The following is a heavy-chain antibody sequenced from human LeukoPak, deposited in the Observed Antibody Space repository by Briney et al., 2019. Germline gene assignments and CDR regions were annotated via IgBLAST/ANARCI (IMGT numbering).Heavy chain of an antibody. D-gene: IGHD2-2*01. CDR2: INRNSGGT. Sequence: VKVSCKASGYTITGYYMHWMRQAPGQGLEWMGWINRNSGGTNYAQKLQGRVTKTKDTSISTAYMELSRLRSDDTAVYYCAREPVVVTAAKGGFDYWGQGTLVTVSS. V-gene: IGHV1-2*02. J-gene: IGHJ4*02. CDR3: AREPVVVTAAKGGFDY. CDR1: GYTITGYY.